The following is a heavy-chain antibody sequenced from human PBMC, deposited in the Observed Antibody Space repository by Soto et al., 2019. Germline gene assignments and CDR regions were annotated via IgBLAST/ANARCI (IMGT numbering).Heavy chain of an antibody. CDR2: ISSSSSYI. Sequence: GGSLRLSCAASGFTFSSYSMNWVRQAPGKGLEWVSSISSSSSYIYYADSVKGRFTISRDNAKNSLYLQMNSLRAEDTAVYYCAREAASIVARLYYGMDVRGQGTTVTVSS. CDR3: AREAASIVARLYYGMDV. CDR1: GFTFSSYS. D-gene: IGHD6-6*01. J-gene: IGHJ6*02. V-gene: IGHV3-21*01.